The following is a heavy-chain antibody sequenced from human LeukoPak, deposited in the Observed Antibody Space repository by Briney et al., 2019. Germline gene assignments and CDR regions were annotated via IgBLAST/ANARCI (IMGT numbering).Heavy chain of an antibody. Sequence: ASVKVSCKATGYTFTSYGISWVRQAPGQGLEWMGWISAYNGNTNYAQKLQGRVTMTTDTSTSTAYMELRSLRSDDTAVYYCARGAQYSSGWYPFDYWGQGTLVTVSS. D-gene: IGHD6-19*01. J-gene: IGHJ4*02. V-gene: IGHV1-18*01. CDR1: GYTFTSYG. CDR3: ARGAQYSSGWYPFDY. CDR2: ISAYNGNT.